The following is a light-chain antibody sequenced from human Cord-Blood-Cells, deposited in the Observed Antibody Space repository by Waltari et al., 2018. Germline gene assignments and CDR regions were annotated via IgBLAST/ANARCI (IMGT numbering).Light chain of an antibody. J-gene: IGLJ2*01. CDR3: CSYAGSSTFVV. CDR2: EGS. Sequence: QSALTQPASVSGSPGQSITISCTGTSSDVWGYNLVSWYQQHPGKAPKLMIYEGSKRPSGVSNRFSGSKSGNTASLTISGLQAEDEADYYCCSYAGSSTFVVFGGGTKLTVL. V-gene: IGLV2-23*03. CDR1: SSDVWGYNL.